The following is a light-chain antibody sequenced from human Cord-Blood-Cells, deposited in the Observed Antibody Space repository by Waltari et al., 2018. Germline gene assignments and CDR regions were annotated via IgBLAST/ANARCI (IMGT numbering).Light chain of an antibody. CDR1: SSDVGGYNY. V-gene: IGLV2-8*01. Sequence: QSALTQPPSASGSPGQSVTISCTGTSSDVGGYNYVSWYQQHPGKAPKLMIYAVSKRPSGVPDRFSCSKSGHTASLTVSWLQAEDEADYYCSSYAGSNNLVFGGGTKLTVL. CDR3: SSYAGSNNLV. CDR2: AVS. J-gene: IGLJ3*02.